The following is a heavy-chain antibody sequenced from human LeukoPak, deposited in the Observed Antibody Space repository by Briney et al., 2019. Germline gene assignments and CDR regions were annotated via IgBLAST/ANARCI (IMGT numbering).Heavy chain of an antibody. CDR1: GGSISSYY. J-gene: IGHJ6*02. Sequence: PSETLSLTCTVSGGSISSYYWSWIRQPPGKGLECVGYIYYSGSTNYNPSLKSRVTISVDTSKNQFSLKLSSVTAADTAVYYCARHTVWAGYYYYYGMDVWGQGTTVTVSS. CDR2: IYYSGST. V-gene: IGHV4-59*08. CDR3: ARHTVWAGYYYYYGMDV. D-gene: IGHD4-11*01.